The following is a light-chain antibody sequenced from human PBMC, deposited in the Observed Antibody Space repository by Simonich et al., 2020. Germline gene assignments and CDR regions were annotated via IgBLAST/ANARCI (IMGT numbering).Light chain of an antibody. CDR2: EGS. V-gene: IGLV2-23*01. CDR1: RSAVGSYNL. J-gene: IGLJ3*02. CDR3: CSYAGSSTLV. Sequence: QSALTQPASVSGSPGQSITISCTGTRSAVGSYNLVSWYQQHPGKAPKLMIYEGSKRPSGVSKRFSGSKSGNTASLTISGLQAEDEADYYCCSYAGSSTLVFGGGTKLTVL.